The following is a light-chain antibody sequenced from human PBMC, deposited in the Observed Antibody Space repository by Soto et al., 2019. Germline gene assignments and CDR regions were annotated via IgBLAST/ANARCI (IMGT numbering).Light chain of an antibody. V-gene: IGLV2-14*01. J-gene: IGLJ2*01. CDR1: SSDVGGYKY. CDR3: TSYTSSNTWV. CDR2: EVS. Sequence: QSALTQPASVSGSPGQSITISCTGTSSDVGGYKYVSWYQQNPGKAPKLMIYEVSNRPSGVSNRFSGSKSGNTASLTISGLQAVDEADYYCTSYTSSNTWVFGGGTKLT.